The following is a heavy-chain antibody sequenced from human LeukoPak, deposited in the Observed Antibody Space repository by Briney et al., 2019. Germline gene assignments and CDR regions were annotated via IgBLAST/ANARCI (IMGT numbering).Heavy chain of an antibody. CDR3: ARPSGSRCDYGDSYIY. J-gene: IGHJ4*02. CDR1: GYSFTSYW. Sequence: GESLKISCKGSGYSFTSYWIGWVRQMPGKGLEWMGIIYPGDSDTRYSPSFQGQVTISADKSISTAYLQWSSLKASDTAMYYCARPSGSRCDYGDSYIYWGQGTLVTVSS. V-gene: IGHV5-51*01. CDR2: IYPGDSDT. D-gene: IGHD4-17*01.